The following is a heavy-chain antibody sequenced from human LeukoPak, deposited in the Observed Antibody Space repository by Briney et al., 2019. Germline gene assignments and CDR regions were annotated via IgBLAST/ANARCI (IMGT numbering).Heavy chain of an antibody. Sequence: GGSLRLSCAASGFTFSSYAMSWVRQAPGKRLEWVSAISGSGGSTYYADSVKGRFTISRDNSKNTLYLQMNSLRAEDTAVYYCAKVAIYCSSTSCFFDYWGQGTLVTVSS. V-gene: IGHV3-23*01. CDR1: GFTFSSYA. CDR2: ISGSGGST. D-gene: IGHD2-2*01. J-gene: IGHJ4*02. CDR3: AKVAIYCSSTSCFFDY.